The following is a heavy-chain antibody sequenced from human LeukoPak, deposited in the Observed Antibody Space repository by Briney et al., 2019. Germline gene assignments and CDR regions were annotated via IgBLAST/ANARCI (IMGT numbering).Heavy chain of an antibody. D-gene: IGHD1-1*01. CDR1: GFXFNNYG. CDR3: AKDRETTASGTFDY. Sequence: GRSLRLSCAASGFXFNNYGIHYVRQAPGKGLEWVAVISDDGRNKKYADSVRGGFTISRDDSNNTLYLQMNSLRAEDTGVYYCAKDRETTASGTFDYWGQGTLVTVSS. J-gene: IGHJ4*02. V-gene: IGHV3-30*18. CDR2: ISDDGRNK.